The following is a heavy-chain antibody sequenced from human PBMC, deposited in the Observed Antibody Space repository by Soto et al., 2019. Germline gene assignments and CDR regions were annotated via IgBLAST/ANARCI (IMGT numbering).Heavy chain of an antibody. J-gene: IGHJ5*02. Sequence: SETLSLTCSVSGGSISSYYWSWIRQPPGKGLEWIGYIYYSGSTNYNPSLKSRVTISVDTSKNQFSLKLSSVTAADTAVYYWARVGNWRYNWFDPWGQGTVVTVSS. CDR3: ARVGNWRYNWFDP. D-gene: IGHD1-20*01. CDR1: GGSISSYY. V-gene: IGHV4-59*01. CDR2: IYYSGST.